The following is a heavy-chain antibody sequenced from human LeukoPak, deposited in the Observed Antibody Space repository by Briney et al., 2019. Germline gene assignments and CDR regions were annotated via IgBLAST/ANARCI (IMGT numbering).Heavy chain of an antibody. V-gene: IGHV3-7*01. CDR3: ARDLYYDFLSGYYQYYYGMDV. D-gene: IGHD3-3*01. Sequence: GGSLRLSCAASGFTFSSYWMSWVRQAPGKGLEWVANIKQDGSEKYYVDSVKGRFTISRDNAKNSLYLQMNSLRAEDTAVYYCARDLYYDFLSGYYQYYYGMDVWGQGTTVTVSS. CDR1: GFTFSSYW. CDR2: IKQDGSEK. J-gene: IGHJ6*02.